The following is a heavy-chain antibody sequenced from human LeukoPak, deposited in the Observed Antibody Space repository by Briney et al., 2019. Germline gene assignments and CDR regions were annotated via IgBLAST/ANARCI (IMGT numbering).Heavy chain of an antibody. V-gene: IGHV1-69*01. CDR2: IIPIFGTA. J-gene: IGHJ3*02. CDR3: ARAPAGIDAFDI. CDR1: GGTFSSYA. Sequence: GASVKVSCKASGGTFSSYAISWVRQAPGQGLEWMGGIIPIFGTANYAQKFQGRVTITADESTSTAYMELSSLRSEDTAVYYCARAPAGIDAFDIWGQGTMVTVSS.